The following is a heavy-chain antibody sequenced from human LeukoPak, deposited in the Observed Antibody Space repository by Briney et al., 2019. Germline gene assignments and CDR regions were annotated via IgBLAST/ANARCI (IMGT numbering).Heavy chain of an antibody. Sequence: PSETLSLTCTVSGGSISSYYWSWIRQPPGKGLEWIGYIYYSGSTNYNSSLKSRVTISVDTSKNQFSLKLSSVTAADTAVYYCARVGESHVFDYWGQGTLVTVSS. CDR3: ARVGESHVFDY. CDR2: IYYSGST. V-gene: IGHV4-59*01. CDR1: GGSISSYY. J-gene: IGHJ4*02.